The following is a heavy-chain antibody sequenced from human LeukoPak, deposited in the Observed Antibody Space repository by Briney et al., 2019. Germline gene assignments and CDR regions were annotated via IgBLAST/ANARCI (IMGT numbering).Heavy chain of an antibody. CDR2: IYHSGST. CDR3: ARLSGAPVRHPIYHFDY. V-gene: IGHV4-39*07. Sequence: SETLSLTCTVSGGSISSSSYYWGWIRQPPGKGLEWIGNIYHSGSTYKNPSLKSRVTISLDTSKNHFSLKLSSVTTADTAMYYCARLSGAPVRHPIYHFDYWGQGTLVTVSS. J-gene: IGHJ4*02. CDR1: GGSISSSSYY. D-gene: IGHD2-2*02.